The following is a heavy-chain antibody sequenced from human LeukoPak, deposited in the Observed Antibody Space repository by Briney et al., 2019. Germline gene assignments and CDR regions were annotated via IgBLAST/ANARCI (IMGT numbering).Heavy chain of an antibody. V-gene: IGHV3-21*01. CDR1: GFTFSSYS. CDR2: ISSSSSYI. D-gene: IGHD3-22*01. CDR3: ARGLDYDSSGYYSDAFDI. Sequence: GGSLRLSCAASGFTFSSYSMNWVRQAPGKWLEWVSSISSSSSYIYYADSVKGRFTISRDNAKNSLYLQMNSPRAEDTAVYYCARGLDYDSSGYYSDAFDIWGQGTMVTVSS. J-gene: IGHJ3*02.